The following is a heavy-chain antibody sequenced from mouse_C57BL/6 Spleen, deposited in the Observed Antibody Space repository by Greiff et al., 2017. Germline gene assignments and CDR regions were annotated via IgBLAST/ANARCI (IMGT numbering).Heavy chain of an antibody. J-gene: IGHJ4*01. CDR2: IYPRDGST. Sequence: QVQLKQSGPELVKPGASVKLSCKASGYTFTSYDINWVKQRPGQGLEWIGWIYPRDGSTKYNEKFKGKATLAVDTSSSTAYMELHSLTSEASAVYFCAGAYYSNYVLYAMDYWGQGTSVTVSS. CDR3: AGAYYSNYVLYAMDY. V-gene: IGHV1-85*01. D-gene: IGHD2-5*01. CDR1: GYTFTSYD.